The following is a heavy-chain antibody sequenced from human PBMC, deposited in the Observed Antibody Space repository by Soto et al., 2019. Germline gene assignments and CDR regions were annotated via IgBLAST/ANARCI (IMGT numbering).Heavy chain of an antibody. V-gene: IGHV3-7*01. CDR2: IKQDGSEK. D-gene: IGHD3-16*01. CDR1: GFTFSSYC. CDR3: ARDFGGYSWWYFDY. Sequence: EVQLVESGGGLVQPGGSLRLSCAASGFTFSSYCMSWVRQAPGKGLEWVANIKQDGSEKYYVDSVKGRFTISRDNAKNSLYLQMNGLRAEDTVVYYCARDFGGYSWWYFDYLGQGTLVTVSS. J-gene: IGHJ4*02.